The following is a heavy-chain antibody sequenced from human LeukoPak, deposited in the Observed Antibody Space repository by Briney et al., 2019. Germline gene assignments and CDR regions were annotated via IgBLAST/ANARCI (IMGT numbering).Heavy chain of an antibody. D-gene: IGHD3-10*01. Sequence: SETLSLTCTVSGGSISSSSYCWGWIRQPPGKGLEWIGSIYYSGSTYYNPSLKSRVTISVDTSKNQFSLKLSSVTAADTAVYYCARGVGYGSGSSYFDYWGQGTLVTVSS. J-gene: IGHJ4*02. V-gene: IGHV4-39*07. CDR2: IYYSGST. CDR1: GGSISSSSYC. CDR3: ARGVGYGSGSSYFDY.